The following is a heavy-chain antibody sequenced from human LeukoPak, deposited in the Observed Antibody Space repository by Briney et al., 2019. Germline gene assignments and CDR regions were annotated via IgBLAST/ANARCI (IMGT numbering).Heavy chain of an antibody. CDR2: ISGSGGST. D-gene: IGHD2-2*01. Sequence: GGSLRLSCAASGFTFSSYAMSWVRQAPGKGLEWVSAISGSGGSTYYADSVKGRFTISRDNSKNTLYLQMNSLRAEDTAVYYCAKAMTPVDIVVDPPSFDPWGQGTLVTVSS. CDR3: AKAMTPVDIVVDPPSFDP. V-gene: IGHV3-23*01. J-gene: IGHJ5*02. CDR1: GFTFSSYA.